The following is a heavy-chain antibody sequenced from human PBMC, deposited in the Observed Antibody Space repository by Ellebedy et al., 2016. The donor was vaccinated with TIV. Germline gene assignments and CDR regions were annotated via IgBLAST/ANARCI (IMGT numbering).Heavy chain of an antibody. V-gene: IGHV4-30-2*01. D-gene: IGHD2-15*01. J-gene: IGHJ6*02. Sequence: MPSETLSLTCAVSGGSISSTIYSWTWVRQPPGKGLEWIGYIYHSGSTYYNPSLQSRVTISVDRSNNQFSLKLSSVTAADTAVYYCAGNYCSTGSCYSENYGMDVWGQGTTVTVSS. CDR2: IYHSGST. CDR1: GGSISSTIYS. CDR3: AGNYCSTGSCYSENYGMDV.